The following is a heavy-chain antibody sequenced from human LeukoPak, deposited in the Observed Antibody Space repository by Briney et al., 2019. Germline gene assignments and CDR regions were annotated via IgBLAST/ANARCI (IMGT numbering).Heavy chain of an antibody. J-gene: IGHJ4*02. Sequence: GGTLRLSCAASGFSFTNSGMTWVRQAPGRGLEWVSAISGSGGSTYYADSVKGRFIISRDNSKNTLYLQMNSLRAEDTAIYYCAKTSSGYYFDYWGQGTLVTVSS. CDR2: ISGSGGST. D-gene: IGHD6-19*01. CDR3: AKTSSGYYFDY. CDR1: GFSFTNSG. V-gene: IGHV3-23*01.